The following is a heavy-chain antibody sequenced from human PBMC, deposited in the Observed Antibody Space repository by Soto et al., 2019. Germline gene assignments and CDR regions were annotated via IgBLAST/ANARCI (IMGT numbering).Heavy chain of an antibody. Sequence: GASVKVSCKASGGTFSSYAISWVRQAPGQGLEWMGGIIRIFGTADYAQKLQGRVTITADESTSTAYMELSSLRSEDTAVYYCATPPAGYYYYGMDVWGQGTTVTVSS. CDR3: ATPPAGYYYYGMDV. J-gene: IGHJ6*02. V-gene: IGHV1-69*13. CDR2: IIRIFGTA. CDR1: GGTFSSYA.